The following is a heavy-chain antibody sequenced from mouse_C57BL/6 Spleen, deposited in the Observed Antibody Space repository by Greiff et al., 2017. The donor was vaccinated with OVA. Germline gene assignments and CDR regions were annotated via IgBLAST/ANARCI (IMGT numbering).Heavy chain of an antibody. J-gene: IGHJ4*01. CDR2: INPSSGYT. CDR3: AIWLRDYAMDY. V-gene: IGHV1-7*01. CDR1: GYTFTSYW. Sequence: VQLQQSGAELAKPGASVKLSCKASGYTFTSYWMHWVKQRPGQGLAWIGYINPSSGYTKYNQKFKDKATLTADKSSSTAYMQLSSLTYEDSAVYYCAIWLRDYAMDYWGQGTSVTVSS. D-gene: IGHD2-2*01.